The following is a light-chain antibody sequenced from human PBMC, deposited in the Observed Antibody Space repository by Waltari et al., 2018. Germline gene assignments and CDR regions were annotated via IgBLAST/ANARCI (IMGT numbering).Light chain of an antibody. J-gene: IGKJ1*01. V-gene: IGKV2-28*01. CDR3: MQSLQTLWT. CDR2: LGS. CDR1: QSLLHRNGHNY. Sequence: DIVVTQSPLSLPVTPGEPASISCRSSQSLLHRNGHNYLDWYLQKPGQSPPLLIYLGSNRASGVPDRFSGSGSGTDFTLRISRVEAEDVGVYYCMQSLQTLWTFGPGTKVEIK.